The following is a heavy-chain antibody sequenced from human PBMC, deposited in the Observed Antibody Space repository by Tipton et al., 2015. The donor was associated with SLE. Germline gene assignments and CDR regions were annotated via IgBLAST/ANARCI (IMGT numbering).Heavy chain of an antibody. Sequence: TLSLTCTVSGASISSGDYYWSWIRQPPGKGLEWIGYIYYSGSTYYNPSLKSRITISVDTSKNQFSLKLTSVTAADTAVYYCARDGGSGYKFWTGPLDQWGQGTLVTVSS. CDR1: GASISSGDYY. CDR2: IYYSGST. CDR3: ARDGGSGYKFWTGPLDQ. J-gene: IGHJ4*02. D-gene: IGHD3/OR15-3a*01. V-gene: IGHV4-30-4*08.